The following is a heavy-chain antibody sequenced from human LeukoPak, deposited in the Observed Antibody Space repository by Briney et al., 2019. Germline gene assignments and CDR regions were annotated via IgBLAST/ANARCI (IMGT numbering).Heavy chain of an antibody. CDR2: INHSGST. V-gene: IGHV4-34*01. CDR1: GGSFSGYY. Sequence: SETLSLACAVSGGSFSGYYWSWIRQPPGKGLEWIGEINHSGSTNYNPSLKSRVTISVDTSKNQFSLKLSSVTAADTAVYYCAGRESDGSGSRTFDYWGQGTPVTVSS. J-gene: IGHJ4*02. CDR3: AGRESDGSGSRTFDY. D-gene: IGHD3-10*01.